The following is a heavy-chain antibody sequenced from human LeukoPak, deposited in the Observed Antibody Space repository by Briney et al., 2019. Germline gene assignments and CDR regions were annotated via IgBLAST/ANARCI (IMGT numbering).Heavy chain of an antibody. Sequence: PGGSLRLSCAASGFTFSSYSMNWVRQAPGRGLEWVSSISSSSSYIYYADSVKGRFTISRDNAKNSLYLQMNSLRAEDTAVYYCARGPTTVTQGGDYFDYWGQGTLVTVSS. CDR3: ARGPTTVTQGGDYFDY. CDR2: ISSSSSYI. D-gene: IGHD4-17*01. J-gene: IGHJ4*02. V-gene: IGHV3-21*01. CDR1: GFTFSSYS.